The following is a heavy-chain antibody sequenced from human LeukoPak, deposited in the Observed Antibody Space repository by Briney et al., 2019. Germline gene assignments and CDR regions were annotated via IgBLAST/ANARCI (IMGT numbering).Heavy chain of an antibody. D-gene: IGHD2-15*01. CDR2: INPDSGDT. J-gene: IGHJ5*02. V-gene: IGHV1-2*02. CDR3: ARRRIRWFDP. Sequence: ASVKVSCKASGYRFTDYYMHWVRQAPGQGLEWMGWINPDSGDTNYAQKFQGRVTMTRDTSISTAYMELSRLSSDDTAAHYCARRRIRWFDPWGQGTLVTVSS. CDR1: GYRFTDYY.